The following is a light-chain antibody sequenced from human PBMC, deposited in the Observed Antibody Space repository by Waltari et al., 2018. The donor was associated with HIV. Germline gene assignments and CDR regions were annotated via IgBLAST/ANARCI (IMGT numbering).Light chain of an antibody. Sequence: DIQMTQSPSTLSAFVGDSVTITCRASQTINNFLSWYQQKEGKAPKLLIYAASNLQSGVPLRFSGSGSGTDFTLTISSLQPEDFATYYCQQSYSTPYSFGQGTKLEIK. V-gene: IGKV1-39*01. J-gene: IGKJ2*03. CDR2: AAS. CDR1: QTINNF. CDR3: QQSYSTPYS.